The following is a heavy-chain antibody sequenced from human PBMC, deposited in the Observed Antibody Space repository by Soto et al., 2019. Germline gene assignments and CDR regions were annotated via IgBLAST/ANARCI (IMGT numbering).Heavy chain of an antibody. V-gene: IGHV3-30*18. D-gene: IGHD1-1*01. J-gene: IGHJ4*02. Sequence: QVQLVESGGGVVQPGRSLRLSCAASGFTFSSYGIHWVRQAPGKGLEWGSVISYDGINKYYADSVKGRFTISRDNSENTLYLQMNSLRAEDTAVYYCAKSVYNWNDGFFDYWGQGTLVTVSS. CDR3: AKSVYNWNDGFFDY. CDR2: ISYDGINK. CDR1: GFTFSSYG.